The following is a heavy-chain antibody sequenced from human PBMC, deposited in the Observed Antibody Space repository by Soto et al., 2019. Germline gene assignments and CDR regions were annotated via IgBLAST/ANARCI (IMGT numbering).Heavy chain of an antibody. Sequence: EVQLVESGGGLAQPGGSLRLSCAASGFTFSNYGMNGVRQAPGKGLEWISYISSSSGTIYYADSVKGRFTISRDDAKTSLYLQMNSLRAEDTAVYYCATCKRGSTTCRGYYFDYWGRGTLVTVSS. D-gene: IGHD2-2*01. CDR1: GFTFSNYG. J-gene: IGHJ4*02. CDR2: ISSSSGTI. CDR3: ATCKRGSTTCRGYYFDY. V-gene: IGHV3-48*01.